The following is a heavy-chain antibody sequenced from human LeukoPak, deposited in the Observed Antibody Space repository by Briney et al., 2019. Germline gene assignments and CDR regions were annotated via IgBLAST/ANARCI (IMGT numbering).Heavy chain of an antibody. V-gene: IGHV1-69*15. J-gene: IGHJ6*03. Sequence: SVKVSCKASGGTFSSYAISWVRQARGQGLEWMGRIIPIFGTANYAQKFQGRVTITADESTSTAYMELSSLRSEDTAVYYCARSENTAMVTDIYYYYMDVWGKGTTVTVSS. D-gene: IGHD5-18*01. CDR3: ARSENTAMVTDIYYYYMDV. CDR1: GGTFSSYA. CDR2: IIPIFGTA.